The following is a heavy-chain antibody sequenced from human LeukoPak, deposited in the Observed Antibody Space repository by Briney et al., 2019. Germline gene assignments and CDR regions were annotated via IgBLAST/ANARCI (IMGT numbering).Heavy chain of an antibody. V-gene: IGHV4-59*12. Sequence: SETLSLTCTVSGGSISSYYWSWIRQPPGKGLEWIGSIYYSGSTYYNPSLKSRVTISVDTSKNQFSLKLSSVTAADTAVYYCARAGITGSWDYWGQGTLVTVSS. CDR1: GGSISSYY. CDR2: IYYSGST. CDR3: ARAGITGSWDY. D-gene: IGHD1-20*01. J-gene: IGHJ4*02.